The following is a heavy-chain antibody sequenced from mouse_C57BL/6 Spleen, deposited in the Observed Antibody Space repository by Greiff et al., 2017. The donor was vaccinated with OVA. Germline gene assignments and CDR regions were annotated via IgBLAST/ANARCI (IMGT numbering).Heavy chain of an antibody. V-gene: IGHV2-2*01. J-gene: IGHJ4*01. CDR3: AREAMDY. Sequence: VKLMESGPGLVQPSQSLSITCTVSGFSLTSYGVHWVRQSPGTGLEWLGVIWSGGSTDYNAAFISRLSISKDNSKSQVFFKMNSLQAEDTARYYCAREAMDYWGQGTSVTVSS. CDR1: GFSLTSYG. CDR2: IWSGGST.